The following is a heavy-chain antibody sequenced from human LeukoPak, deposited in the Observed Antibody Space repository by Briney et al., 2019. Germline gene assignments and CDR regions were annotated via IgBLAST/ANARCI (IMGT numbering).Heavy chain of an antibody. V-gene: IGHV4-4*07. CDR2: IYTSGST. CDR1: GGSISSYY. Sequence: KPSETLSLTCTVSGGSISSYYWSWIRQPPGKGLEWIGRIYTSGSTNYNPSLKSRVTMSVDTSKNQFSLKLSPVTAADTAVYYCASGTDYYDSSGYISPFDYWGQGTLVTVSS. J-gene: IGHJ4*02. D-gene: IGHD3-22*01. CDR3: ASGTDYYDSSGYISPFDY.